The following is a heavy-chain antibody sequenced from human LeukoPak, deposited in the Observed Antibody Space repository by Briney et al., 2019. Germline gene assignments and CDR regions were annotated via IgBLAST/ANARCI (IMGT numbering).Heavy chain of an antibody. Sequence: PGKSLRLSCRTSGFTFSHFGMHWVRRAPGKGLEWVAVIWSDATEKYYGNSVKGRFTISRDNYDNTVSLQMNSLRVEDTAVYYCAKDAQRGFDFSNSLESWGQGTVVTVSP. V-gene: IGHV3-33*06. J-gene: IGHJ5*01. D-gene: IGHD4-11*01. CDR2: IWSDATEK. CDR1: GFTFSHFG. CDR3: AKDAQRGFDFSNSLES.